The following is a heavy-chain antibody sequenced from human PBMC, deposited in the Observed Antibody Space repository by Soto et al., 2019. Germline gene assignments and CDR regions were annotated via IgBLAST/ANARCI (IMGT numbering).Heavy chain of an antibody. J-gene: IGHJ5*02. Sequence: SETLSLTCTVSGGSISSYYWSWIRQPPGKGLEWIGYIYYSGSTNYNPSLKSRVTISVDTSKNQFSLKLSSVTAADTAVYYCARLRNTMVRGVISNWFDPWGQGTLVTVSS. D-gene: IGHD3-10*01. CDR3: ARLRNTMVRGVISNWFDP. CDR2: IYYSGST. CDR1: GGSISSYY. V-gene: IGHV4-59*08.